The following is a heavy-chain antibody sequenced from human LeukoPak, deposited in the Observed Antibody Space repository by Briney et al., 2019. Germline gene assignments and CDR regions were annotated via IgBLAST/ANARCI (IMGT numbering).Heavy chain of an antibody. Sequence: GGSLRLSCAASGFSLSGYWMHWVRQSPGKGLVWVSRIKSDGSSTSYADSVKGRFTISRDNAKNTLYLQMNSLRVEDTAVYHCVRSDWFDPWGQGTLVTVSS. CDR3: VRSDWFDP. V-gene: IGHV3-74*01. CDR1: GFSLSGYW. CDR2: IKSDGSST. J-gene: IGHJ5*02.